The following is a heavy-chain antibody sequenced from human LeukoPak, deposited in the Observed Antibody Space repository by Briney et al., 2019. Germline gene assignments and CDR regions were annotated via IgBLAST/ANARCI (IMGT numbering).Heavy chain of an antibody. CDR2: IYTSGST. V-gene: IGHV4-4*09. CDR1: GVSISSYY. J-gene: IGHJ5*02. D-gene: IGHD6-13*01. Sequence: SETLSLTCTVSGVSISSYYWSWIRQPPGKGLEWIGYIYTSGSTNYNPSLKSRVTISVDTSKNQFSLKLSSVTAADTAVYHCARLESRIAAAGTEIWFDPWGQGTLVTVSS. CDR3: ARLESRIAAAGTEIWFDP.